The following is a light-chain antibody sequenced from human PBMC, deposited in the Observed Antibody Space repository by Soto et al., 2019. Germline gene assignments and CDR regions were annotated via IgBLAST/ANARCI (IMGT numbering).Light chain of an antibody. CDR3: QSYNDWPFT. CDR2: GAS. Sequence: EIVMTQSPATLSVSPGERVTLSCRASESLSTYLAWYQQKPGQAPRLLIYGASTKAPGIPARFSGSGSATDFTLTISSLQSEDFAVYYCQSYNDWPFTFGQGTEQEI. J-gene: IGKJ2*01. V-gene: IGKV3-15*01. CDR1: ESLSTY.